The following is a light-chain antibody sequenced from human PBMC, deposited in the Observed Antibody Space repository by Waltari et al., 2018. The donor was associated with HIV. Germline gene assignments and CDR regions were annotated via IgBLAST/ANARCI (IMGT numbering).Light chain of an antibody. V-gene: IGLV2-8*01. CDR1: SSDIGGYNY. Sequence: QSALTQPPSASGSPGQSVTISCTGTSSDIGGYNYVSWYQQHPGKAPKLIIYEVPRRPSGLPNRSSGSKSGNTASRTVSGLQAEDEADYYCVSYAGSNTVIFGGGTRLTVL. CDR2: EVP. J-gene: IGLJ2*01. CDR3: VSYAGSNTVI.